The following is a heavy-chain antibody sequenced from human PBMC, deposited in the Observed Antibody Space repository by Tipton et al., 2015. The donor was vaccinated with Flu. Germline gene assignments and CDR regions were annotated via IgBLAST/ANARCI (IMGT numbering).Heavy chain of an antibody. J-gene: IGHJ4*02. D-gene: IGHD1-26*01. CDR2: ISAYNGNT. Sequence: LVQSGAEVKKPGASVKVSCKASGYTFTSYGISWVRQAPGQGLEWMGWISAYNGNTNYAQKLQGRVTMTTDTSTSTAYMELRSLRSDDTAVYYCARDHPVGIVGATMDYWGQGTLVTVSS. CDR3: ARDHPVGIVGATMDY. CDR1: GYTFTSYG. V-gene: IGHV1-18*01.